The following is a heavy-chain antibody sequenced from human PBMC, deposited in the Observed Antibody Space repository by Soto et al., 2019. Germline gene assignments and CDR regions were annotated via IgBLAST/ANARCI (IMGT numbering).Heavy chain of an antibody. CDR3: ARCRYNESSGFYTNQYLYGVDV. J-gene: IGHJ6*02. Sequence: XATLSLICTVYGGSFSGYYWTWIRQPPGTGLEWIGEVNHGGGTNYSPSLKSRVTISIDTSKNQFSLKLTSVTAADRAVYFCARCRYNESSGFYTNQYLYGVDVWGQGTTVTVSS. CDR2: VNHGGGT. V-gene: IGHV4-34*01. CDR1: GGSFSGYY. D-gene: IGHD3-22*01.